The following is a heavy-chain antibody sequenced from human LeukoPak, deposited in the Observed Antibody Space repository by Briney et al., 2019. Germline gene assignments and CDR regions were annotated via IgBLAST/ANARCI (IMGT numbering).Heavy chain of an antibody. J-gene: IGHJ4*02. Sequence: SETLSLTCTVSGDSIGSHYWSWIRQPPGKGLEWIGTIYYSGNTYYNPSLESRVTISVDTSKNQFSLKLTSVTAADTAVYYCARDHEVSSSSFDYWGQGTLVTVSS. CDR3: ARDHEVSSSSFDY. D-gene: IGHD6-6*01. CDR2: IYYSGNT. V-gene: IGHV4-59*11. CDR1: GDSIGSHY.